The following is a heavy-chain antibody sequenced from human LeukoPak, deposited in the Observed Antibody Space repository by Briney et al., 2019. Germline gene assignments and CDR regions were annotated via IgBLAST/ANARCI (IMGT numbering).Heavy chain of an antibody. Sequence: SVKVSCKASGGTFSSYAISWVRQAPGQGLEWMGRIIPILGIANYAQKFQGRVTITADKSTSTAYMELSSLRSEDTAVYHCARDLGFVEMATAPFDYWGQGTLVTVSS. CDR3: ARDLGFVEMATAPFDY. D-gene: IGHD5-18*01. CDR1: GGTFSSYA. V-gene: IGHV1-69*04. J-gene: IGHJ4*02. CDR2: IIPILGIA.